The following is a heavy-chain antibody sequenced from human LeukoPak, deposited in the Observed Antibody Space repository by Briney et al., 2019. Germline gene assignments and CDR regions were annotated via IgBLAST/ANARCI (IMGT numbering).Heavy chain of an antibody. CDR1: GGSFSGYY. CDR2: INHSGST. Sequence: PSETLSLTCAVYGGSFSGYYWSWIRQPPGKGLEWIGEINHSGSTNYNPSLKSRVTISVDTSKNQFSLKLSSVTAADTAVYYCARRKGSNYYYYYYMDVWGKGTTVTVSS. V-gene: IGHV4-34*01. CDR3: ARRKGSNYYYYYYMDV. D-gene: IGHD4-11*01. J-gene: IGHJ6*03.